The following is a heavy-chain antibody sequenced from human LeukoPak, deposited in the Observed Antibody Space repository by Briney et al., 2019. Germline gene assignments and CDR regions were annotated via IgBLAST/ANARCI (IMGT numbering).Heavy chain of an antibody. CDR1: GGSISSSSYC. Sequence: AETLPLTCTVSGGSISSSSYCWGLIRQPPGKGLEWIGTIYYSGSTSYNPSLKSRVTMSADTSKNQFSLKLSSVTAADTAVYYCARARESSSWYTHFFDYWGQGSLVTVSS. V-gene: IGHV4-39*07. D-gene: IGHD6-13*01. CDR2: IYYSGST. J-gene: IGHJ4*02. CDR3: ARARESSSWYTHFFDY.